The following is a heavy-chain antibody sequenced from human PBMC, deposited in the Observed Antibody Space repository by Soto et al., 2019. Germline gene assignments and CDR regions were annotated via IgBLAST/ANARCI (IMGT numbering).Heavy chain of an antibody. CDR1: GGTFSSYA. CDR3: ARDLIDGPLVRFNARESFDY. D-gene: IGHD6-6*01. CDR2: IIPIFGTA. J-gene: IGHJ4*02. Sequence: GASVKVSCKASGGTFSSYAISWVRQAPGQGLEWMGGIIPIFGTANYAQKFQGRVTITADESTSTAYMELSSLRSEDTAVYYCARDLIDGPLVRFNARESFDYWGQVTLVTVSS. V-gene: IGHV1-69*13.